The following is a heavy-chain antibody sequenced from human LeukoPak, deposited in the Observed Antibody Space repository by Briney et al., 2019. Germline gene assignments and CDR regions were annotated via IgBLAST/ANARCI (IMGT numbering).Heavy chain of an antibody. CDR2: IYYSGST. CDR1: GGSISSYY. J-gene: IGHJ4*02. D-gene: IGHD3-22*01. CDR3: ARGGDSRFDGSGYYWGQAIHFDY. V-gene: IGHV4-59*01. Sequence: SETLSLTCTVSGGSISSYYWSWIRQPPGGGLEWIAYIYYSGSTNYNPSLKSRVTISVDTSKNQFSLRLSSVTAADTAVYYCARGGDSRFDGSGYYWGQAIHFDYWGQGTLVTVSS.